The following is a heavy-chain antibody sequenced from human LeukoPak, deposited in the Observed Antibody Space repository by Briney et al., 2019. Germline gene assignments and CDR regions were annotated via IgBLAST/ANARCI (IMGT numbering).Heavy chain of an antibody. Sequence: QPGRSLRLSCAASGFTFSCYGMHWVRQAPGKGLEWVAVIWYDGSNKYYADSVKGRFTISRDNSKNTLYLQMNSLRAEDTAVYYCARDEDLDVDTAMVSNYWGQGTLVTVSS. CDR1: GFTFSCYG. D-gene: IGHD5-18*01. J-gene: IGHJ4*02. CDR2: IWYDGSNK. CDR3: ARDEDLDVDTAMVSNY. V-gene: IGHV3-33*01.